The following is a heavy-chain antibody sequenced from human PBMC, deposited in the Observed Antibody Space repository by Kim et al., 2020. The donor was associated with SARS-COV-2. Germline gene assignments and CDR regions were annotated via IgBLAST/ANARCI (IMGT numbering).Heavy chain of an antibody. CDR3: ATDDNSGYYQVQAEYFQH. CDR2: ISGSGGST. V-gene: IGHV3-23*01. J-gene: IGHJ1*01. D-gene: IGHD3-22*01. Sequence: GGSLRLSCAASGFTFSSYAMSWVRQAPGKGLEWVSAISGSGGSTYYADSVKGRFTISRDNSKNTLYLQMNSLRAEDTAVYYCATDDNSGYYQVQAEYFQHWGQGTLVTVSS. CDR1: GFTFSSYA.